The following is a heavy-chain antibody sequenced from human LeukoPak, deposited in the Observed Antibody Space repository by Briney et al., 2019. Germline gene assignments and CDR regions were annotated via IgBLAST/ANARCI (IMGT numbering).Heavy chain of an antibody. CDR2: INWHGGST. V-gene: IGHV3-20*04. Sequence: GGSLRLSCAASGSTFDAYGMSWVRQPPGKGLQWVAGINWHGGSTGYADSERGRFTISRDNAKTSLYLQMNSLRAEDTALYYCARGDSSGWYFDQWGQGILVTVSA. CDR3: ARGDSSGWYFDQ. J-gene: IGHJ4*02. CDR1: GSTFDAYG. D-gene: IGHD6-19*01.